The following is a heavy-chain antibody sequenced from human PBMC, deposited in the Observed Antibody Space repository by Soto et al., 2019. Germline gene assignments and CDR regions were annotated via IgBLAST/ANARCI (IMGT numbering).Heavy chain of an antibody. Sequence: ASLKVSCNASGYTFTSYHLHCVRQAPGQGLEWLGGINPDTGRTTYAQKFQGRVTMTRDTSISTIYMQLSSLRSEDTAIYYCARETSTGYHGMDLWGQGTTVTVSS. J-gene: IGHJ6*02. D-gene: IGHD2-15*01. V-gene: IGHV1-46*01. CDR1: GYTFTSYH. CDR3: ARETSTGYHGMDL. CDR2: INPDTGRT.